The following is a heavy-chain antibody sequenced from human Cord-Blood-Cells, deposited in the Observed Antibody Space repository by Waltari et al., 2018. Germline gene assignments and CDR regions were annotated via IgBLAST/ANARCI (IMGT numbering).Heavy chain of an antibody. CDR1: GFTFISSW. V-gene: IGHV3-7*01. CDR2: IKQDGSEK. D-gene: IGHD6-6*01. J-gene: IGHJ4*02. CDR3: ARNTGQLVHY. Sequence: EVQLVESGGGLVQPGGSLRLSCAASGFTFISSWMSWVRQAPGKGLEWVANIKQDGSEKYYVDSVKGRFTISGDNAKNSLYLQMNSLRAEDTAVYYCARNTGQLVHYWGQGTLVTVSS.